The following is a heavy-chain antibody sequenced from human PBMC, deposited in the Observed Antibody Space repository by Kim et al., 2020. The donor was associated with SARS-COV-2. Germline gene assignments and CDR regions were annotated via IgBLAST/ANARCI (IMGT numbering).Heavy chain of an antibody. J-gene: IGHJ5*02. Sequence: SETLSLTCTVSGGSISSGGYYWSWIRQHPGKGLEWIGYIYYSGSTYYNPSLKRRVTISVDTSKNQFSLKLSSVTAADTAVYYCARTPGITGTTGNWFDPWGQGTLVTVSS. CDR1: GGSISSGGYY. CDR2: IYYSGST. CDR3: ARTPGITGTTGNWFDP. V-gene: IGHV4-31*03. D-gene: IGHD1-7*01.